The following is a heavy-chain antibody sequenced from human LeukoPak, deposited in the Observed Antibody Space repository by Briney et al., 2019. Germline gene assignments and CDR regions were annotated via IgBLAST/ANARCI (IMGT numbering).Heavy chain of an antibody. V-gene: IGHV3-7*01. CDR1: GFTFSSHW. Sequence: GGSLRLSCAGSGFTFSSHWIGWVRQAPGKGLEWVAHINQDGSQKYYVDSVEGRFAISRDNAKDSLYLQMNSLRAEDTAIYYCARWRGQQSEFDLWGQGTLATISS. J-gene: IGHJ4*02. CDR2: INQDGSQK. D-gene: IGHD3-3*01. CDR3: ARWRGQQSEFDL.